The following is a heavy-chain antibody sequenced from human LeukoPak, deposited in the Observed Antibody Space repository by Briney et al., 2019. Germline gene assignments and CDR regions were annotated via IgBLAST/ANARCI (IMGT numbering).Heavy chain of an antibody. V-gene: IGHV4-34*01. CDR2: INRSGST. D-gene: IGHD2-2*01. J-gene: IGHJ4*02. Sequence: PSETLSLTCAVYGGSFSGYYWSWIRQPPGKGLEWIGEINRSGSTNYNPSLKSRVTISVDTSKNQFSLKLSSVTAADTAVYYCARGASTPRPYYFDYWGQGTLVTVSS. CDR3: ARGASTPRPYYFDY. CDR1: GGSFSGYY.